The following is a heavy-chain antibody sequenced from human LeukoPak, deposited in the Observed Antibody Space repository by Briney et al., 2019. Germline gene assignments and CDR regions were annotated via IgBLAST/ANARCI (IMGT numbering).Heavy chain of an antibody. CDR1: GGSISSYY. V-gene: IGHV4-4*07. CDR3: ARGPTTMIVVVGSYDAFDI. J-gene: IGHJ3*02. CDR2: IYISGSGST. D-gene: IGHD3-22*01. Sequence: PSETLSLTCTVSGGSISSYYWSWIRQPAGKGLEWIGRIYISGSGSTNYNPSLKSRVTMSVDTSKNLFSLKLSSVTAADTAVYYCARGPTTMIVVVGSYDAFDIWGQGTMVTVSS.